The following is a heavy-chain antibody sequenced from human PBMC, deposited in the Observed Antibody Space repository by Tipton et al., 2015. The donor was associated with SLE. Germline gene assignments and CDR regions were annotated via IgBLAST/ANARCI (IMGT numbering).Heavy chain of an antibody. CDR2: INHSGST. CDR3: ARDLVPAGWFDP. V-gene: IGHV4-34*01. J-gene: IGHJ5*02. CDR1: GGSFSGYY. Sequence: TLSLTCAVYGGSFSGYYWSWIRQPPGKGLEWIGEINHSGSTNYNPSLKSRVTISVDTSKNHFSLKLSSVTAADTAVYYCARDLVPAGWFDPWGQGTLVTVSS. D-gene: IGHD2-2*01.